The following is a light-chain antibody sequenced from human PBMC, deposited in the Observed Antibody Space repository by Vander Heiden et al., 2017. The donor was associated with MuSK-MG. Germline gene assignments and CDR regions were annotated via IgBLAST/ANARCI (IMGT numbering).Light chain of an antibody. CDR2: AAS. CDR1: QSISSY. Sequence: DIQMTQSPSSLSASVGDRVTITCRASQSISSYLNWYQQKPGKAPKLLIYAASSLQSGVPSRFSGSGYGTDFTLTISSLQPEDFAPYYCQQSDSTPGITFGQGTRLEIK. V-gene: IGKV1-39*01. J-gene: IGKJ5*01. CDR3: QQSDSTPGIT.